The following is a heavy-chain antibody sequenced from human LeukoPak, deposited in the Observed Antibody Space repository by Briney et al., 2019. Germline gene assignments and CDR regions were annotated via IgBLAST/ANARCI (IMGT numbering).Heavy chain of an antibody. V-gene: IGHV3-53*01. J-gene: IGHJ4*02. CDR1: GFTVSSNY. Sequence: GGSLRLSCAASGFTVSSNYMSWVRQAPRKGLEWVSVIYSGGSTFYADSVKGRFSISRDNSKNTLYLQMNTLRAEDTAIYYCASSYGSSAYYPFDYWGQGTLVTVFS. CDR3: ASSYGSSAYYPFDY. CDR2: IYSGGST. D-gene: IGHD3-22*01.